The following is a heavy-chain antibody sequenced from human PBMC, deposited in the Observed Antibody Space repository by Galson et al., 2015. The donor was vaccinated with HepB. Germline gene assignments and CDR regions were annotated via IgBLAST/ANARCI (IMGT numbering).Heavy chain of an antibody. CDR2: ISSGSSYI. CDR3: ARRGPETGFYYYYMDV. J-gene: IGHJ6*03. Sequence: SLRLSCAASGFTFSSSSMNWVRQAPGKGLEWVSFISSGSSYIYYADSVKGRSTISRDNAKKSLYLQMNSLRVEDTAMYYCARRGPETGFYYYYMDVWGKGTTVTVSS. CDR1: GFTFSSSS. D-gene: IGHD1-14*01. V-gene: IGHV3-21*01.